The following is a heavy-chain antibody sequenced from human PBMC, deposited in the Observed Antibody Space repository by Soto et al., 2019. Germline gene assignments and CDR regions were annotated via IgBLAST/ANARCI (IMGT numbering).Heavy chain of an antibody. Sequence: SETLSLTCAVSGGSISRGGYSWSWIRQPPGEGLEWIGYIYHSGSTYYNPSLKSRVTISVDRSKNQFSLKLSSVTAADTAVYYCARGRSDEWLPNPLYYYSYMDVWGKGTTVTVSS. CDR2: IYHSGST. CDR1: GGSISRGGYS. D-gene: IGHD3-3*01. V-gene: IGHV4-30-2*01. J-gene: IGHJ6*03. CDR3: ARGRSDEWLPNPLYYYSYMDV.